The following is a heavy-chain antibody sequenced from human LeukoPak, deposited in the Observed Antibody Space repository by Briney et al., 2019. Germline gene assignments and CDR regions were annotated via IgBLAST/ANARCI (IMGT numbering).Heavy chain of an antibody. CDR2: ISGSGPYT. V-gene: IGHV3-23*01. Sequence: LTGGSLRLSCAASGFTFSGYAMSWVRQAPGKGLEWVSGISGSGPYTFYTDSVKGRFTISRDSSKNTLYLQMNSLRAEDTALYYCAKHGYCSGISCFFDFWGQGTLVTVSS. CDR1: GFTFSGYA. J-gene: IGHJ4*02. CDR3: AKHGYCSGISCFFDF. D-gene: IGHD2-2*03.